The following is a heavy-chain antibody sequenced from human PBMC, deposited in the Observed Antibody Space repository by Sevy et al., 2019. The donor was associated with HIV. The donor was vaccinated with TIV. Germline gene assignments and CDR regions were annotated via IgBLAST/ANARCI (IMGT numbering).Heavy chain of an antibody. D-gene: IGHD3-16*01. J-gene: IGHJ4*02. CDR1: GFTFSDSW. V-gene: IGHV3-7*01. Sequence: GGSLRLSCVASGFTFSDSWLTWVGRAPGKGLERIAFINEDGSRLGYEASVRGRFTISRENTKNSLYLQMNGLRAEDTAGYLCARDRAYSALDYWGQGTLVTVSS. CDR2: INEDGSRL. CDR3: ARDRAYSALDY.